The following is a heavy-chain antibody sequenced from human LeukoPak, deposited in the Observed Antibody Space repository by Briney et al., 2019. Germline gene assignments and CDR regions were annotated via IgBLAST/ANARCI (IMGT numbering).Heavy chain of an antibody. CDR2: IKDDGSEK. D-gene: IGHD1-1*01. Sequence: GGSLRLSCVGSGFTFSSYWMTWVRQAPGKGLEWVANIKDDGSEKYYVDSLKGRFTISRDNAKNSLYLQMNSLRAEDTAVYYCARDKIEGPTKLDYWGQGILVTVSS. CDR1: GFTFSSYW. V-gene: IGHV3-7*01. J-gene: IGHJ4*02. CDR3: ARDKIEGPTKLDY.